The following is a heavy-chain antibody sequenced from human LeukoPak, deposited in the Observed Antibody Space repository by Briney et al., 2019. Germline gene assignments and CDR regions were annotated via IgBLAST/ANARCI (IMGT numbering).Heavy chain of an antibody. D-gene: IGHD3-22*01. CDR2: ISGDGGST. Sequence: AGGSLRPSCAASGFTFDDYAMHWVRQAPGKGLEWVSLISGDGGSTYYTDSVKGRFTISRDNSKNSLYLQMNSLRTEDTALYYCAKADITMIVVAAFDIWGQGTMVTVSS. CDR3: AKADITMIVVAAFDI. CDR1: GFTFDDYA. J-gene: IGHJ3*02. V-gene: IGHV3-43*02.